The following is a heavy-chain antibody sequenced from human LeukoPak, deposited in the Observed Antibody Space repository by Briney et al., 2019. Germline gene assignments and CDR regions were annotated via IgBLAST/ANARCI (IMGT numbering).Heavy chain of an antibody. J-gene: IGHJ6*02. Sequence: PGGSLRLSCAASGFTFSSYSMNWVRQAPGKGLEWVSSISSSSSYIYYADSVKGRFTISRDNAKNSLYLQMNSLRAEDTAVYYCARGPNTAMSLYGMDVWGQGTTVTVSS. V-gene: IGHV3-21*01. CDR1: GFTFSSYS. CDR3: ARGPNTAMSLYGMDV. D-gene: IGHD5-18*01. CDR2: ISSSSSYI.